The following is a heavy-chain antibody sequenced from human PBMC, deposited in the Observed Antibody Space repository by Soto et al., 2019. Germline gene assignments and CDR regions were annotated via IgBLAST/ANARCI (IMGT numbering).Heavy chain of an antibody. CDR2: IIPIFGSA. V-gene: IGHV1-69*01. CDR3: ATRRDGYNFGYFAY. J-gene: IGHJ4*02. Sequence: VTVSCQPSGGTFSSNAISWVRQAPGQGLEWMGGIIPIFGSANYAQTFQGRVTITADESTSTPYMELSSLRSEDTAVYYCATRRDGYNFGYFAYCGQGTLVPVSS. CDR1: GGTFSSNA. D-gene: IGHD5-12*01.